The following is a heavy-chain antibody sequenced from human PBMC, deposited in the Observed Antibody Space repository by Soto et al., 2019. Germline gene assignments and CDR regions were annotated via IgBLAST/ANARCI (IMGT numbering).Heavy chain of an antibody. J-gene: IGHJ4*02. V-gene: IGHV3-30*03. CDR3: ARDLGGGTFDY. CDR1: GFTFSSYG. CDR2: ISYNGSNI. Sequence: ESGGGVVQPGGSLRLSCAGSGFTFSSYGIHWVRQAPGKGLEWVAVISYNGSNIYYADSVKGRFTISRDNSKNTLYLQMNSLRDEDTAVYYCARDLGGGTFDYWGQGTLVIVSS. D-gene: IGHD2-15*01.